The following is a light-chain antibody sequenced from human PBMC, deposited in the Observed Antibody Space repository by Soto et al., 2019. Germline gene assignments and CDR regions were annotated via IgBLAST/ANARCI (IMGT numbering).Light chain of an antibody. CDR2: GNS. J-gene: IGLJ3*02. Sequence: QSVLTQPPSVSGAPGQRVTISCTGSSSNIGAGYDVHWYQQFPGTAPKLLIYGNSNRPSGVPDRFSGSKSGTSASLAITGLQAEDEADYYCQSNDSNLRGVFGGGTKLTVL. V-gene: IGLV1-40*01. CDR1: SSNIGAGYD. CDR3: QSNDSNLRGV.